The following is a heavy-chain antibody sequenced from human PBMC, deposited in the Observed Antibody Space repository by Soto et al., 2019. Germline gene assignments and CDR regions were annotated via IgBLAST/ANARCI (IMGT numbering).Heavy chain of an antibody. CDR3: ARDASGPFEY. CDR1: GFTVSDS. J-gene: IGHJ4*02. D-gene: IGHD6-19*01. Sequence: VSLRLSCSVAGFTVSDSMSWVRQAPGKGLECVSFIHSDGSTHYTDSVRGRFTISRDNSKNTLYLQMDRLRVDDTAVYFCARDASGPFEYWGEGTLVTVSS. CDR2: IHSDGST. V-gene: IGHV3-53*01.